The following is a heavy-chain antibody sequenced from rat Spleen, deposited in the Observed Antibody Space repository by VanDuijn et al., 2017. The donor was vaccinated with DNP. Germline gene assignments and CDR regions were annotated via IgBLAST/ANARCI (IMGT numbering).Heavy chain of an antibody. CDR3: AHGYPGITAMDA. CDR1: GFSLTSYG. D-gene: IGHD1-4*01. CDR2: IWGDGST. V-gene: IGHV2-77*01. Sequence: QVQMKETGPGLVQTTQTLSVTCTVSGFSLTSYGVHWVRQAPGKGLEWMGIIWGDGSTNYNSALKSRLSISRDTSKSQVFLTMNSLQTDDTAVYYCAHGYPGITAMDAWGQGTSVTVSS. J-gene: IGHJ4*01.